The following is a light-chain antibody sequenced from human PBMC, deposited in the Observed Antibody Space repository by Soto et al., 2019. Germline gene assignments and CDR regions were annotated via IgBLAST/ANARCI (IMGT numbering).Light chain of an antibody. CDR3: HQSGSSGT. J-gene: IGKJ1*01. CDR1: QSVSNNY. Sequence: EIVLTQSPGTLSLSPGERATLSCRASQSVSNNYLAWYQQKPGQAPRLLIYGASNRATGIPDRFSGSGSGTDFTLTISRLEPEDFAVYYCHQSGSSGTFGQGTKEEIK. CDR2: GAS. V-gene: IGKV3-20*01.